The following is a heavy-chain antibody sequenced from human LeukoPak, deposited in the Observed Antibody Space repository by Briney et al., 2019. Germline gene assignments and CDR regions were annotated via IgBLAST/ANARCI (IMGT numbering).Heavy chain of an antibody. CDR2: TYYRSKWYN. CDR3: TRAGSYGYYWYFDL. Sequence: SQTLSLTCAISGESVSSNSATWNCIRQSPSRGLEWLGRTYYRSKWYNDYAVSVKSRITINPDTSKNQFSLQLNSVTPEDTAVYYCTRAGSYGYYWYFDLWGRGTLVTVSS. D-gene: IGHD5-18*01. J-gene: IGHJ2*01. V-gene: IGHV6-1*01. CDR1: GESVSSNSAT.